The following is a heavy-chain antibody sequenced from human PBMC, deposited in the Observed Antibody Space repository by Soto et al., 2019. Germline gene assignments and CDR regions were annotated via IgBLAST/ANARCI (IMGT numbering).Heavy chain of an antibody. V-gene: IGHV4-59*01. CDR2: IYYSGST. J-gene: IGHJ6*03. D-gene: IGHD3-3*01. Sequence: SETLSLTCTVSGGSISSYYWSWIRQPPGKGLEWIGYIYYSGSTNYNPSLKSRVTISVDTSKNQFSLKLSSVTAADTAVYYCARGHDYDFWSGYQTSYYYYMDVWGKGTTVTVSS. CDR1: GGSISSYY. CDR3: ARGHDYDFWSGYQTSYYYYMDV.